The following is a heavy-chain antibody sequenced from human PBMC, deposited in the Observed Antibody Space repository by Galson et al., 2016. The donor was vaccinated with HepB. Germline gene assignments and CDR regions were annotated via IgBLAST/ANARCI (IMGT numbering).Heavy chain of an antibody. Sequence: SETLSLTCAVYGGSFSDYKWSWIRQAPGKGLEWIGEINDSGTTNYNPSLESRVTISVDTTKNQFSLKLSSVTAADTAVYYCSSVPNLYRYAWSPYYYGMEVWGQGTTVTVSS. V-gene: IGHV4-34*01. D-gene: IGHD3-16*01. CDR2: INDSGTT. CDR1: GGSFSDYK. J-gene: IGHJ6*02. CDR3: SSVPNLYRYAWSPYYYGMEV.